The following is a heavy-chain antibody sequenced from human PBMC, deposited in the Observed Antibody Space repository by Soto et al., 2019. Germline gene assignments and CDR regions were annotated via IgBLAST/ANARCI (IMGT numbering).Heavy chain of an antibody. CDR3: ARDHHSYYDTSGYYPYFDF. CDR1: GGSVNTAPYH. D-gene: IGHD3-22*01. Sequence: KPSETLSLTCTVSGGSVNTAPYHWSWIRQSPRNGLEWIGNIYYTGSTNYNPFFESRVAISLDTSNNQFSLRLTSLTAADTAVYFCARDHHSYYDTSGYYPYFDFWGQGTLVTVSS. CDR2: IYYTGST. J-gene: IGHJ4*02. V-gene: IGHV4-61*01.